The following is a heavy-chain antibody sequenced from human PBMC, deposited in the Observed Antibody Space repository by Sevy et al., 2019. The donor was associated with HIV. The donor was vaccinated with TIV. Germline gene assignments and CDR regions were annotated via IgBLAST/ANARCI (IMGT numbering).Heavy chain of an antibody. J-gene: IGHJ6*03. CDR3: AEGGGGHYDPDEIGYYFYYYNMDV. CDR2: ISGSGTRT. Sequence: GSLRLSCAVSGFSFDSYGMTWVRQAPGKGLEWVSGISGSGTRTYYADSVKGRFIISRDNSKNTLYLQMNSLRSEDTALYYCAEGGGGHYDPDEIGYYFYYYNMDVWGKGTTVTVSS. D-gene: IGHD3-22*01. CDR1: GFSFDSYG. V-gene: IGHV3-23*01.